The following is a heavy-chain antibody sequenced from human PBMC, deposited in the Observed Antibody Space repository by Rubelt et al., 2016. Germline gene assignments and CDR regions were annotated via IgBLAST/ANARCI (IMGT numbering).Heavy chain of an antibody. V-gene: IGHV4-39*07. CDR2: VYSSGRT. J-gene: IGHJ2*01. Sequence: QLQLQESGPGLVKPSETLSLTCTVSDGSVSSSTYCWGWVRQPPGKGLEWIGSVYSSGRTNYNPSLESRVTMLVDTSKNNSALRLSSVTAADTAVYHCARDLSGWYFDLWGRGTLVTVFS. CDR1: DGSVSSSTYC. CDR3: ARDLSGWYFDL. D-gene: IGHD3-10*01.